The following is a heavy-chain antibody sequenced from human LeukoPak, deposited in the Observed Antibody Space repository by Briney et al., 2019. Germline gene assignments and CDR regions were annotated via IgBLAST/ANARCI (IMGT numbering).Heavy chain of an antibody. D-gene: IGHD1-20*01. CDR1: GFTFSSYW. CDR2: INSDGSTI. Sequence: PGGSLRLSCAASGFTFSSYWMHWVRHAPGKGLVWVSRINSDGSTITYADSVKGRFTISRDHAKNTLYLQMNSLRAEDTAVYFCARVTVSSSEVIFDYWGQGSLVTVSS. V-gene: IGHV3-74*01. J-gene: IGHJ4*02. CDR3: ARVTVSSSEVIFDY.